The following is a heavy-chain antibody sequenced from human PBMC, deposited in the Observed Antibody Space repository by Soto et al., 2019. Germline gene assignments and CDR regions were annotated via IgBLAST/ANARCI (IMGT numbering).Heavy chain of an antibody. CDR1: GYSFTSYW. D-gene: IGHD6-19*01. CDR3: ARHKEAVAATY. Sequence: PGESLKISCKASGYSFTSYWIGWVRQIPGKGLEWMGVIYPGDSDTRYSPSFQGQVTISADKSISTAYLQWSSLKASDTAVYFCARHKEAVAATYWGQGTLVTVSS. CDR2: IYPGDSDT. V-gene: IGHV5-51*01. J-gene: IGHJ4*02.